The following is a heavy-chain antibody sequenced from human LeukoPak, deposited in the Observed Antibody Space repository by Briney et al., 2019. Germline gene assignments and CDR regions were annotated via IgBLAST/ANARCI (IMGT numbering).Heavy chain of an antibody. J-gene: IGHJ3*02. Sequence: SETLSLTCTVSGGSISSSSYYWGWIRQPPGKGLEWIGSIYYSGSTYYNPSLKSRVTISVDTSKNQFSLKLSSVTAADTAVYYCARGYDSSGYHLDAFDIWGQGTMVTVSS. CDR3: ARGYDSSGYHLDAFDI. D-gene: IGHD3-22*01. CDR2: IYYSGST. CDR1: GGSISSSSYY. V-gene: IGHV4-39*01.